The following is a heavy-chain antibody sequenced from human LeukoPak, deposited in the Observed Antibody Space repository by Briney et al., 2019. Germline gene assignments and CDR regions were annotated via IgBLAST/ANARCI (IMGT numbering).Heavy chain of an antibody. CDR1: AFTFSSYW. CDR2: IKDDGSEK. Sequence: GGSLSLSCAGSAFTFSSYWMSWVRQAPGKGPEWVANIKDDGSEKYYVDSVKGRFTISRDNDKNSVHLQMNNLRAEDTAVYYCARGGGMRSWYDFDYWGQGILVTVSS. CDR3: ARGGGMRSWYDFDY. D-gene: IGHD6-13*01. J-gene: IGHJ4*02. V-gene: IGHV3-7*04.